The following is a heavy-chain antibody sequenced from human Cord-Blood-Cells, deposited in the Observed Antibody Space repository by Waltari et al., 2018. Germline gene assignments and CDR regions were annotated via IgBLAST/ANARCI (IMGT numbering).Heavy chain of an antibody. CDR3: ASQVSDSSSEDY. CDR1: GYTFTSYD. CDR2: MNPNSGNT. Sequence: QVQLVQSGAEVKKPGASVKVSCKASGYTFTSYDINWVRQATGQGLEWMGWMNPNSGNTGYAHKFQGRVTMTRNTSISTAYMELCSLRSEDTAVYYCASQVSDSSSEDYWGQGTLVTVSS. V-gene: IGHV1-8*01. J-gene: IGHJ4*02. D-gene: IGHD6-6*01.